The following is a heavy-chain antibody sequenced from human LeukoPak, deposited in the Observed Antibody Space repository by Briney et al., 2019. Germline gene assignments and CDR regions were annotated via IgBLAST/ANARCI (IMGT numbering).Heavy chain of an antibody. CDR3: AQATTVTASFDY. CDR1: GFTFTSYG. V-gene: IGHV3-30*02. CDR2: IRYDGTNK. D-gene: IGHD2-21*02. Sequence: GGSLRLSCAASGFTFTSYGMHWVRQAPGKGLEWVAFIRYDGTNKYYADSVKGRFTISRDNSKNTLYLQMNSLRAEDTAVYYCAQATTVTASFDYWGQGTLVTVSS. J-gene: IGHJ4*02.